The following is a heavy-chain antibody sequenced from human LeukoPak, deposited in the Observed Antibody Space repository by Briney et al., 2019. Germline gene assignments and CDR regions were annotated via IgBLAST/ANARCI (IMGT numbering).Heavy chain of an antibody. Sequence: GGSLRLSCAASGFALSSHWMTWVRQVPGRGPEWVANVYRDGSETNYLDSVKGRFTISKDNAKNSLYLQMNSLRAEGTALYHCARNNGMDVWGQGTTVIVSS. J-gene: IGHJ6*02. CDR1: GFALSSHW. CDR2: VYRDGSET. V-gene: IGHV3-7*03. CDR3: ARNNGMDV.